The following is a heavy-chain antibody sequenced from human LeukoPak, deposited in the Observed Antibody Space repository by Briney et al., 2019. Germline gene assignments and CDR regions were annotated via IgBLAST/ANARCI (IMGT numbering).Heavy chain of an antibody. D-gene: IGHD6-13*01. Sequence: GGSLRLSCAVSGFTFSSYWMSWVRQAPGKGLEWVANIKQDGSEKYYVDSVKGRFTISRDNAKNSLYLQMNSLRAEDTAVYYCARGGSSSHYYYYGMDVWGQGTTVTVSS. CDR1: GFTFSSYW. CDR2: IKQDGSEK. CDR3: ARGGSSSHYYYYGMDV. V-gene: IGHV3-7*01. J-gene: IGHJ6*02.